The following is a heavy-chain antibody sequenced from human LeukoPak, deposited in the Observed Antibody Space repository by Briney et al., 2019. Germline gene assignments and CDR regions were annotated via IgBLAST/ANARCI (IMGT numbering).Heavy chain of an antibody. CDR1: GYTFTGYY. V-gene: IGHV1-2*02. Sequence: ASVKVSCKASGYTFTGYYMHWVRQAPGQGLEWMGWINPNSGGTNYAQKFQGRVTMTRNTSISTAYMELSSLRSEDTAVYYCARGWRFLEWLSGYYGMDVWGQGTTVTVSS. D-gene: IGHD3-3*01. CDR3: ARGWRFLEWLSGYYGMDV. J-gene: IGHJ6*02. CDR2: INPNSGGT.